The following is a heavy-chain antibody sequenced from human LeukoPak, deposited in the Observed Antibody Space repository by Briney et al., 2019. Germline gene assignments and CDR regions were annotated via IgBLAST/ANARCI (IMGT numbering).Heavy chain of an antibody. Sequence: GGSLRLSCVASGFTFSTYAMGWVRQVPGKGLEWVSSVSESGGSTYYADSVKGRFTISRDNSKNTLYLQMNSLRPEDTAVYYCAKDTSADYWYFDLWGRGTLVTVSS. D-gene: IGHD2/OR15-2a*01. CDR2: VSESGGST. CDR3: AKDTSADYWYFDL. V-gene: IGHV3-23*01. J-gene: IGHJ2*01. CDR1: GFTFSTYA.